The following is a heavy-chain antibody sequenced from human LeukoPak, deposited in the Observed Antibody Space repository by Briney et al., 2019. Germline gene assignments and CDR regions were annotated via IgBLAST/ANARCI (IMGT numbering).Heavy chain of an antibody. D-gene: IGHD2-15*01. V-gene: IGHV3-30*18. Sequence: PGGSLRLSCAASGFTFSSYGMHWVRQAPGKGLEWVAVVSYDGSNKYYAESVKGRFTISRDNSKNTLVLQMNSMSAEDTAVYYCAKEGMGYCSGGSCYDDEDAFDVWGQGTMVTVSS. J-gene: IGHJ3*01. CDR1: GFTFSSYG. CDR3: AKEGMGYCSGGSCYDDEDAFDV. CDR2: VSYDGSNK.